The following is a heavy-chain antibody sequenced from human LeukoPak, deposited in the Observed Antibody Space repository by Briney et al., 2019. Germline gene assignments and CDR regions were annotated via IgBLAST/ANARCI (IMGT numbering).Heavy chain of an antibody. CDR1: GFSFSNYA. CDR3: VKHMRISVWFFDS. Sequence: GGSLRLSCAASGFSFSNYALSWVRQAPGKGLEWVSLISGSGLQTEYADSVKGRFTTSRDNPKNTLSPQMSSLNADDTAVYYCVKHMRISVWFFDSWGQGTLVTVSS. V-gene: IGHV3-23*01. J-gene: IGHJ4*02. CDR2: ISGSGLQT. D-gene: IGHD6-19*01.